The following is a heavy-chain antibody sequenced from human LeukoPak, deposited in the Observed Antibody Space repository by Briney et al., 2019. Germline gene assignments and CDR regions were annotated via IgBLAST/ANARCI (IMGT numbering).Heavy chain of an antibody. CDR2: INPNSGGT. V-gene: IGHV1-2*02. CDR3: ARIPDIVVVPAAMGGDDY. CDR1: GYSFTGYY. Sequence: ASVKVSCKASGYSFTGYYMHWVRQAPGQGLEWMGWINPNSGGTNYAQKFQGRVTMTRDTSISTAYMELSRLRSDDTAVYYRARIPDIVVVPAAMGGDDYWGQGTLVTVSS. J-gene: IGHJ4*02. D-gene: IGHD2-2*01.